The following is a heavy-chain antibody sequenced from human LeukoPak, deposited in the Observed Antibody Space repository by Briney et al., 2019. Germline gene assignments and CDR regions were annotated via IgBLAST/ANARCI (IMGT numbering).Heavy chain of an antibody. Sequence: GSLRLSCVASGFTFSSYAMSWVRQAPGKGLVWVSRINSDGSSTSYADSVKGRFTISRDNAKNTLYLQMNSLRAEDTAVYYCARDGIAAPHDYWGQGTLVTVSS. CDR3: ARDGIAAPHDY. CDR2: INSDGSST. D-gene: IGHD6-25*01. CDR1: GFTFSSYA. J-gene: IGHJ4*02. V-gene: IGHV3-74*01.